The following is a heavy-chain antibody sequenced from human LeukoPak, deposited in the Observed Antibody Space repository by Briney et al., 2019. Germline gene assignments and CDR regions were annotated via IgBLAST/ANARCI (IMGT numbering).Heavy chain of an antibody. CDR3: ARTGYIDEGFDY. V-gene: IGHV3-7*04. Sequence: LAGRSLRLSCAASGLTFSSYWMSWVRQAPDKGLEWVANINQDASSINYAGSVKGRFTISRDNAKKSLYLQMNSLRAEDTAVYYCARTGYIDEGFDYWGQGTLVTVSS. CDR2: INQDASSI. CDR1: GLTFSSYW. J-gene: IGHJ4*02. D-gene: IGHD1-1*01.